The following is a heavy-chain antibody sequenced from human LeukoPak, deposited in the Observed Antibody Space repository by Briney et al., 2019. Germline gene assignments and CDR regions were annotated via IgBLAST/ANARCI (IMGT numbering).Heavy chain of an antibody. CDR3: AGAFPAAIIKYGSGSPFDY. D-gene: IGHD3-10*01. CDR1: GFTVSSNY. V-gene: IGHV3-53*01. J-gene: IGHJ4*02. Sequence: GGSLRLSCAASGFTVSSNYMSWVRQAPGKGLEWVSVIYSGGSTYYADSVKGRFTISRDNSKNTLYLQMNSLRAEDTAVYYCAGAFPAAIIKYGSGSPFDYWGQGTLVTVSS. CDR2: IYSGGST.